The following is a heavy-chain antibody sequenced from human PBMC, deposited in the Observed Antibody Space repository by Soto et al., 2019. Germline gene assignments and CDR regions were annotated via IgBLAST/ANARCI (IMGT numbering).Heavy chain of an antibody. Sequence: QVQLQESGPGLVKPSETLSLTCTVSGGSVSSGSYYWSWIRQPPGKGLEWIGYIYYSGRTNYNPSLKSRVPLSVDTFKNQFPLKMRSVAAADTAVYYCARVYGGNSGLDYWGQGTLVTVSS. D-gene: IGHD2-21*02. J-gene: IGHJ4*02. CDR3: ARVYGGNSGLDY. CDR2: IYYSGRT. CDR1: GGSVSSGSYY. V-gene: IGHV4-61*01.